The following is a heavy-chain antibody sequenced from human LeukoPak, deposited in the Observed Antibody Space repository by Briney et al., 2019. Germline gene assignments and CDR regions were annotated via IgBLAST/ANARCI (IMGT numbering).Heavy chain of an antibody. CDR3: ARGGYSSSPGDY. Sequence: SETLSLTCTVSGGSISSYYWSWIRQPPGKGLEWIGYIYYSGSTNYNPSLKSRVTISVDRSKNQFSLKLSSVTAADTAVYYCARGGYSSSPGDYWGQGTLVTVSS. V-gene: IGHV4-59*12. D-gene: IGHD6-6*01. CDR2: IYYSGST. J-gene: IGHJ4*02. CDR1: GGSISSYY.